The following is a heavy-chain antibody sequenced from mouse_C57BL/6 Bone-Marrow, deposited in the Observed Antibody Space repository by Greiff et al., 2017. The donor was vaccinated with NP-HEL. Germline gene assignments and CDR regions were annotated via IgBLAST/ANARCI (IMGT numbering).Heavy chain of an antibody. J-gene: IGHJ3*01. CDR1: GFTFSSYA. CDR2: ISSGGDYI. V-gene: IGHV5-9-1*02. CDR3: TRDPVTSDGYYSWFAY. D-gene: IGHD2-3*01. Sequence: EVQRVESGEGLVKPGGSLKLSCAASGFTFSSYAMSWVRQTPEKRLEWVAYISSGGDYIYYADTVKGRFTISRDNARNTLYLQMSSLKSEDTAMYYCTRDPVTSDGYYSWFAYWGQGTLVTVSA.